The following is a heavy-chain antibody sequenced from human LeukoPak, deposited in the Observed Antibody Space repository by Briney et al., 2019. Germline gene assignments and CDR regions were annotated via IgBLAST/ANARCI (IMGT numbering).Heavy chain of an antibody. CDR2: MNQDGAEK. Sequence: PGGSLRLSCVASGFAFSSHYMTWVRQAPGKGLEWVAIMNQDGAEKTYVDSVKGRFTISRDNAKNSLYLQMDGLRVEDTAVYYCARDPEWGALDIWGQGTMVTVSS. CDR3: ARDPEWGALDI. D-gene: IGHD3-3*01. V-gene: IGHV3-7*01. CDR1: GFAFSSHY. J-gene: IGHJ3*02.